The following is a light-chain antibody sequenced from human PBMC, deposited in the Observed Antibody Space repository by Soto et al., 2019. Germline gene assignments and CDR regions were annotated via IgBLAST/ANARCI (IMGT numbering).Light chain of an antibody. CDR3: QQYNNWPQT. CDR1: QSVSSD. J-gene: IGKJ1*01. Sequence: EIVLTQSPATLSVFPGERATLSCLASQSVSSDLAWYQQKPGQAPRLLIYGASTRATGIPARFSGSGSGTEFTLTISSLQSEDFAVYCCQQYNNWPQTFGQGTKVDI. CDR2: GAS. V-gene: IGKV3-15*01.